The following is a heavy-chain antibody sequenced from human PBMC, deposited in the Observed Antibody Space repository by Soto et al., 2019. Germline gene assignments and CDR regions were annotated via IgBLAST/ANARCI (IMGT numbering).Heavy chain of an antibody. Sequence: VSCKASGGTFSSYAISWVRQAPGQGLEWMGGIIPIFGTANYAQKFQGRVTITADESTSTAYMELSSLRSEDTAVYYCARPYDSSGGVKYYGMDVWGQGTTVTVSS. CDR2: IIPIFGTA. CDR3: ARPYDSSGGVKYYGMDV. V-gene: IGHV1-69*01. J-gene: IGHJ6*02. CDR1: GGTFSSYA. D-gene: IGHD3-22*01.